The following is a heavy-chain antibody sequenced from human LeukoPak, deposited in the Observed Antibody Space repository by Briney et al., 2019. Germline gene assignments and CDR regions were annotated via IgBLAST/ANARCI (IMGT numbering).Heavy chain of an antibody. J-gene: IGHJ4*02. CDR2: ITSSSSTI. CDR3: ARDAGQARGDS. Sequence: SGGSLRLSCVASGFTFSIYSMNWVRQAPGKGLEWISFITSSSSTIYYAGSVKGRFTISRDNAKNSLYLQVNSLKDEDTAVYYCARDAGQARGDSWGQGTLVTVSS. V-gene: IGHV3-48*02. CDR1: GFTFSIYS.